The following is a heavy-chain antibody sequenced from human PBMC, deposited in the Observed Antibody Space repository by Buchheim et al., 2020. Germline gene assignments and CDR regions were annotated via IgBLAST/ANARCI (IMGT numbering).Heavy chain of an antibody. CDR3: AKDWAWMEAVAGKYFDH. Sequence: QVQLVESGGGVVQPGRSLRLSCTASGFTFASYGLHWVRQAPGKALEWVAFISYDGRKKVYVDSVKDRFTLSRENAKNTVYLHMHSLTSDDTAVYYCAKDWAWMEAVAGKYFDHWGQGT. CDR2: ISYDGRKK. D-gene: IGHD6-19*01. CDR1: GFTFASYG. J-gene: IGHJ4*02. V-gene: IGHV3-30*18.